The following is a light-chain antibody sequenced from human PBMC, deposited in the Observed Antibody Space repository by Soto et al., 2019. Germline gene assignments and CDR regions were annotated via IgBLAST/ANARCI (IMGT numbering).Light chain of an antibody. V-gene: IGLV2-8*01. J-gene: IGLJ2*01. Sequence: SALTQPPSASGSPGQSVTISCTGTSSDIGGYNYVSWYQQHPGKAPKLMLYEVSKRPSGVPDRFSGSKSGNTASLTVSGLQADDEADYYCSSYAGSNNLVVFGGGTKLTVL. CDR2: EVS. CDR1: SSDIGGYNY. CDR3: SSYAGSNNLVV.